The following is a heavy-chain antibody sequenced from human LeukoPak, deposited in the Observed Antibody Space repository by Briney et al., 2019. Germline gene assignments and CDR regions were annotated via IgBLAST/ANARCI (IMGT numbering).Heavy chain of an antibody. V-gene: IGHV3-73*01. D-gene: IGHD7-27*01. J-gene: IGHJ5*02. CDR1: GFTFSGSA. Sequence: GGSLRPSCAASGFTFSGSAMHRVRQASGKGLEWVGRIRSKANSYATAYAASVKGRFTISRDDSKNTAYLQMNSLKTEDTAVYYCTRQKLGMRGSNWFDPWGQGTLVTVSS. CDR2: IRSKANSYAT. CDR3: TRQKLGMRGSNWFDP.